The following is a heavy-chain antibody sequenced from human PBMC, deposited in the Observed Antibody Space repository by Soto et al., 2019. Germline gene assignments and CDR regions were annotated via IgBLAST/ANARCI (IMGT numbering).Heavy chain of an antibody. Sequence: ASVKVSCRASGYTFTSYGSSWVRQAPGRGLEWMGWISAYNGNTNYAQKLQGRVTMTTDTSTSTAYMELRSLRSDDTAVYYCARTRSEYYDRCFDYCGQGTLVTVSS. CDR3: ARTRSEYYDRCFDY. J-gene: IGHJ4*02. D-gene: IGHD3-22*01. CDR2: ISAYNGNT. V-gene: IGHV1-18*04. CDR1: GYTFTSYG.